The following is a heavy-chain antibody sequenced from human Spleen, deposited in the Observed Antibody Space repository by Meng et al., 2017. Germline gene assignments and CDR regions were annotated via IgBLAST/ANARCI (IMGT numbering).Heavy chain of an antibody. V-gene: IGHV4-34*01. J-gene: IGHJ4*02. D-gene: IGHD4-23*01. CDR1: GGSFSGYY. CDR3: ARGTPVVTPRWLDY. Sequence: LQQWGSGRLKPSETLSLTCGVYGGSFSGYYWSWIRQPPGKGLEWIGEVNHSGNTNYNPSLKSRVTISVDTSKNQFSLNLSSVTAADTAVYYCARGTPVVTPRWLDYWGQGTLVTVSS. CDR2: VNHSGNT.